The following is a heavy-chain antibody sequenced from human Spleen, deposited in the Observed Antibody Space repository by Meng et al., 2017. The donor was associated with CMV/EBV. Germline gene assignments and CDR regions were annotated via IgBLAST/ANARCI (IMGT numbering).Heavy chain of an antibody. D-gene: IGHD4-11*01. CDR3: ASATYMTTQQGWFDT. CDR1: GGDFNSSS. CDR2: IVPLIRTP. V-gene: IGHV1-69*08. J-gene: IGHJ5*02. Sequence: YGGDFNSSSFIWVRQAHGEGLGVVGRIVPLIRTPAFAQSFQGRVTITADRSSSTIYMELSRLTSEDTAVYYCASATYMTTQQGWFDTWGQGTLVTVSS.